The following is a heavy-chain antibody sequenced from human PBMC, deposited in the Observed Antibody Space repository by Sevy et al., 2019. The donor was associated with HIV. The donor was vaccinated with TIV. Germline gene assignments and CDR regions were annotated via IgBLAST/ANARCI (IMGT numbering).Heavy chain of an antibody. J-gene: IGHJ4*02. CDR2: IKQDGSEK. Sequence: QLGGSLRLSCAASGFAFSSYWMTWVRQAPGKRLEWVANIKQDGSEKYYVDSVKGRFTISRDNAKTSLYLQMNSLRAEDTAVYYCARDPQRYFDYWGQGTLVTVSS. CDR1: GFAFSSYW. V-gene: IGHV3-7*01. CDR3: ARDPQRYFDY.